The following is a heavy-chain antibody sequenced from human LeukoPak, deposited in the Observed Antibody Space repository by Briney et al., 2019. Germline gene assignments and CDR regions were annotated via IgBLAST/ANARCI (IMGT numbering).Heavy chain of an antibody. CDR2: FDRKNGDT. CDR1: GFTLADLS. J-gene: IGHJ6*03. D-gene: IGHD2-2*01. Sequence: ASVKVSCKVSGFTLADLSMHCVRPAPGKGLEWVGGFDRKNGDTIYAQRFRGRVTLNEDTSTGTAYMDLSSLSADDTAVYYCATGVFCATTTCPGYQHYYYFMDVWGKGTTVTVSS. CDR3: ATGVFCATTTCPGYQHYYYFMDV. V-gene: IGHV1-24*01.